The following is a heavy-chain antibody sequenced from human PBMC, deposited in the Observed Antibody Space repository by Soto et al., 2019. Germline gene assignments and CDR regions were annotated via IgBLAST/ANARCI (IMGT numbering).Heavy chain of an antibody. CDR1: GFTVSSNY. J-gene: IGHJ6*03. D-gene: IGHD3-10*01. Sequence: GGSLRLSCAASGFTVSSNYMSWVRQAPGKGLEWVSVIYSGGSTYYADSVKGRFTISRHNSKNTLYLQMNSLRAEDTAVYYCARGTRPPKDIMVRGDPPPYYYYYMDVWGKGTTVTVSS. CDR3: ARGTRPPKDIMVRGDPPPYYYYYMDV. V-gene: IGHV3-53*04. CDR2: IYSGGST.